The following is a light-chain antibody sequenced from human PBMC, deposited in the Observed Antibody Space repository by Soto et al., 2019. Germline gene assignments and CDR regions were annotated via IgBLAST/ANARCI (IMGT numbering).Light chain of an antibody. J-gene: IGKJ2*01. Sequence: DIQMTQSPSSLSASVGDRVTITCRASQSISSYLNWYQQKPGKAPKLLIYASSSLHSGGPSRFSGSGSDTDFNLTISSLQAEDFANYYCQQSYSSPPSFGQGTKLEIE. CDR3: QQSYSSPPS. V-gene: IGKV1-39*01. CDR2: ASS. CDR1: QSISSY.